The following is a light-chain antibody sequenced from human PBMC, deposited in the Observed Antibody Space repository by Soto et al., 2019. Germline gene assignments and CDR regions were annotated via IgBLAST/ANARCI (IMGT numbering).Light chain of an antibody. CDR2: GVS. Sequence: QSALTQPRSVSASPGQSVTISCTGTRSDVGGYNYVSWYQHHPGKATKLMIYGVSERPSGVPDRFSGSKSGNTASLTISGLQAEDEADYYCCSYAGTPYVFGTGTKVTVL. CDR1: RSDVGGYNY. V-gene: IGLV2-11*01. J-gene: IGLJ1*01. CDR3: CSYAGTPYV.